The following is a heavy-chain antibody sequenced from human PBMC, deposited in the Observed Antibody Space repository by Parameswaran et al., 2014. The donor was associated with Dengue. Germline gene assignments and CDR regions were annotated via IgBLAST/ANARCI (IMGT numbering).Heavy chain of an antibody. CDR2: IYPGDSDT. V-gene: IGHV5-51*01. D-gene: IGHD3-10*01. Sequence: VRQMPGKGLEWMGIIYPGDSDTRYSPSFQGQVTISADKSISTAYLQWSSLKAPDTAMYYCARRTMVRGVWAFDIWGQGTMVTVSS. CDR3: ARRTMVRGVWAFDI. J-gene: IGHJ3*02.